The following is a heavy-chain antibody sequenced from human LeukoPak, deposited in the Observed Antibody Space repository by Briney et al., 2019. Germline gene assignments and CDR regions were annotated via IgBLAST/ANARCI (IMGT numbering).Heavy chain of an antibody. J-gene: IGHJ4*02. V-gene: IGHV1-69*05. Sequence: GASVKVSCKASGGTFSSYAISWVRQAPGQGLEWMGGIIPIFGTANYAQKFQGRVTITTDESTSTAYMELSSLRSEDTAVYYCVRGSPYGSGSSAWGQGTLVTVSS. D-gene: IGHD3-10*01. CDR2: IIPIFGTA. CDR1: GGTFSSYA. CDR3: VRGSPYGSGSSA.